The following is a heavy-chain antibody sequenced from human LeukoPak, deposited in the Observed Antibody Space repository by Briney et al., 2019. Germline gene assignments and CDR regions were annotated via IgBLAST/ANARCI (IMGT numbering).Heavy chain of an antibody. CDR1: GGSINTYY. J-gene: IGHJ4*02. CDR3: AREGIYQPDDY. Sequence: SENLSLNCTVSGGSINTYYWSWIRQPAGKGLEWIGRIYTSGTTNYNPSLKSRATTSVETSTNQFYLKLRSMTAADTAVYYWAREGIYQPDDYWGQGTLVTVSS. V-gene: IGHV4-4*07. CDR2: IYTSGTT. D-gene: IGHD2-2*01.